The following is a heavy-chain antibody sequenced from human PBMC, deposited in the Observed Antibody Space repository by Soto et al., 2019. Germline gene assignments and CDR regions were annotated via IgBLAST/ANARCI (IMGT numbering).Heavy chain of an antibody. J-gene: IGHJ4*02. D-gene: IGHD2-15*01. CDR2: ISRSGDAT. Sequence: EVHLLESGGGLVQPGGSLRLSCVASGFTFSTYPMSWVRQAPGKGLEWVSAISRSGDATYYADSVKGRLTISRDNSKNALYLQMDILRADDTAVYYCAKLISQVGCPFDHWGQGTLVTVSS. CDR3: AKLISQVGCPFDH. CDR1: GFTFSTYP. V-gene: IGHV3-23*01.